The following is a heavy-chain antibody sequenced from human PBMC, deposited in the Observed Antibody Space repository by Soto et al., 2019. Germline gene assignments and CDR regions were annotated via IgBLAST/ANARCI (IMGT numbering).Heavy chain of an antibody. CDR1: GHSDTSCC. Sequence: GLWGKSSFEPSGHSDTSCCIRWVRQATGQRLEWMGWISAYNGNTNYAQKLQGRVTMTTDTSTSTAYMELRSLRSDDTAVYYCARDYCSGGSCYPGWFDPWGQGNLVIVS. CDR3: ARDYCSGGSCYPGWFDP. V-gene: IGHV1-18*04. D-gene: IGHD2-15*01. J-gene: IGHJ5*02. CDR2: ISAYNGNT.